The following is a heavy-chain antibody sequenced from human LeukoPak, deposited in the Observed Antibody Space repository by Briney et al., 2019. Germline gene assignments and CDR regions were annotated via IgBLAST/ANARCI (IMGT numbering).Heavy chain of an antibody. CDR3: AKNYGSGSYYFDY. J-gene: IGHJ4*02. V-gene: IGHV3-64*01. CDR2: ISSNGGST. Sequence: GGSLRLSCAASGFTFSSYAMHWVRQAPGKGLEYVSAISSNGGSTYYANSVKGRFTISRDNSKNTLYLQMNSLRAEDTAVYYCAKNYGSGSYYFDYWGQGTLVTVSS. CDR1: GFTFSSYA. D-gene: IGHD3-10*01.